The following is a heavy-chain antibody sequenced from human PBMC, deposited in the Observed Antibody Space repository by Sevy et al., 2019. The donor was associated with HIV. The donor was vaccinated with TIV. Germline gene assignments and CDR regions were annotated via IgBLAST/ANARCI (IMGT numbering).Heavy chain of an antibody. CDR1: GFTFSSYG. J-gene: IGHJ6*02. CDR3: AKEYGILGWQEDLYGMDV. Sequence: LSLTCAASGFTFSSYGMHWVRQAPGKGLKWVAVISYDGSTKYCADSVKGRVTISRDNSKNKLYLQMNSLRAEDTAVYYCAKEYGILGWQEDLYGMDVWGQGTTVTVSS. V-gene: IGHV3-30*18. D-gene: IGHD3-3*01. CDR2: ISYDGSTK.